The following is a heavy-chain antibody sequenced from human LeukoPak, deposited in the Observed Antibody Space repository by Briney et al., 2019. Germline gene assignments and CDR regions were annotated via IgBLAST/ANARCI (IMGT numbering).Heavy chain of an antibody. Sequence: SQTLSLTCAISGDSVSSNSAAWNWIRQSPSRGLEWLGRTYYRSKWYKEYAESVKSRISINPDTSKNQFSLQLNSVTPEDTAVYYCVRGEWALLSHYWYFDLWGRGTLVTVSS. D-gene: IGHD1-26*01. CDR3: VRGEWALLSHYWYFDL. CDR1: GDSVSSNSAA. V-gene: IGHV6-1*01. CDR2: TYYRSKWYK. J-gene: IGHJ2*01.